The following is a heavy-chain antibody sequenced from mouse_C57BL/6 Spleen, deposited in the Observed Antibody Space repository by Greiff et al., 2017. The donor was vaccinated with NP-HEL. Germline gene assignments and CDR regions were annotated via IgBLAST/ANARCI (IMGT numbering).Heavy chain of an antibody. CDR2: ISYDGSN. J-gene: IGHJ2*01. V-gene: IGHV3-6*01. CDR3: ARGDFLFDY. Sequence: EVQLQQSGPGLVKPSRSLSLTCSVTGYSITSGYYWNWIRQFPGNKLEWMGYISYDGSNNYNPSLKNRISITRDTSKNQFFLKLNSVTTEDTATYYCARGDFLFDYWGQGTTLTVSS. CDR1: GYSITSGYY.